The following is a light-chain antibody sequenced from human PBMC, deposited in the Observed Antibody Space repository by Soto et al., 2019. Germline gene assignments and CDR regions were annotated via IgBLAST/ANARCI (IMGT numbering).Light chain of an antibody. CDR1: SSDVGGYKY. CDR2: EVT. Sequence: QSALTQPPSASGSPGQSVAISCTGTSSDVGGYKYVYWYQQHPGKAPKLMIYEVTKRPSGVPDRFAGSKSGNTASLTVSGLQAEDESDYFCSSYAGSDNVVFGGGTKLTVL. V-gene: IGLV2-8*01. J-gene: IGLJ2*01. CDR3: SSYAGSDNVV.